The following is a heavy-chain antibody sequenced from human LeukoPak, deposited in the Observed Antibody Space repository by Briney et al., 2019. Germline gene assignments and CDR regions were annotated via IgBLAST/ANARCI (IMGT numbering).Heavy chain of an antibody. V-gene: IGHV1-69*02. J-gene: IGHJ4*02. Sequence: SVKVSCKASGGTFSSYTISWVRQAPGQGLEWMGRIIPILGIANYAQKFQGRVTITTDESTSTAYMELSSLRSEDTAVYYCARGAARPSRTPDYWGQGTLVTVSS. CDR2: IIPILGIA. CDR3: ARGAARPSRTPDY. D-gene: IGHD6-6*01. CDR1: GGTFSSYT.